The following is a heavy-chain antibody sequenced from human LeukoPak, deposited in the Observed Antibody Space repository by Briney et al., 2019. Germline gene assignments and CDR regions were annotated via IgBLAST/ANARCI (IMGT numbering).Heavy chain of an antibody. J-gene: IGHJ4*02. CDR1: GGTFSSYA. CDR2: ITPILGTT. CDR3: AREAGAPARYYFDY. Sequence: SVKVSCKASGGTFSSYAINWVRQAPGQGLEWMGGITPILGTTNYAQEFQGRVTITADESTSTAYMELTSLRSEDTAVYYCAREAGAPARYYFDYWGQGTLVTVSS. V-gene: IGHV1-69*01. D-gene: IGHD1-26*01.